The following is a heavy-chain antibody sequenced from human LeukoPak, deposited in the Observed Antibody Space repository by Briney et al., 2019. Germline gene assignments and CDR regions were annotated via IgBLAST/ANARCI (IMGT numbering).Heavy chain of an antibody. CDR3: ARDYCGGDCYAFDY. Sequence: PGGSLRLSCAASGFTFSNYWMTWVRQAPRKGLEWVANIKQDGSEKYYVDSVKGRFTISRDNAKNSLYLQMNSLRAEDTAVYYCARDYCGGDCYAFDYWGQGTLVTVSS. J-gene: IGHJ4*02. D-gene: IGHD2-21*02. CDR1: GFTFSNYW. V-gene: IGHV3-7*01. CDR2: IKQDGSEK.